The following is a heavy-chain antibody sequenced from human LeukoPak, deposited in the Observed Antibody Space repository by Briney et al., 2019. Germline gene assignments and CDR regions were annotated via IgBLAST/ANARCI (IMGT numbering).Heavy chain of an antibody. CDR2: IYYSGST. J-gene: IGHJ4*02. CDR3: ARDRGAMVRGVIDY. CDR1: GGSISSSSYY. Sequence: PSETLSLTCTVSGGSISSSSYYWGWIRQPPGKGLEWIGSIYYSGSTYYNPSLKTRVTISVYASKNQFSLKLSSVTAADTAVYYCARDRGAMVRGVIDYWGQGTLVTVSS. D-gene: IGHD3-10*01. V-gene: IGHV4-39*02.